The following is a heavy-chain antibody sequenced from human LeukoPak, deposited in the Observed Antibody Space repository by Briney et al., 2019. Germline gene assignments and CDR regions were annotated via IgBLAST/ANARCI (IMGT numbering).Heavy chain of an antibody. J-gene: IGHJ3*02. Sequence: SVKVSCKASGGTFSSYAISWVRQAPGQGLEWMGRIIPILGIANYAQKFQGRVTITADKSTSTAYMELSNLRSEDTAVYYCARERQSRTSGAFDIWGQGTMVTVSS. D-gene: IGHD6-19*01. CDR2: IIPILGIA. CDR3: ARERQSRTSGAFDI. CDR1: GGTFSSYA. V-gene: IGHV1-69*04.